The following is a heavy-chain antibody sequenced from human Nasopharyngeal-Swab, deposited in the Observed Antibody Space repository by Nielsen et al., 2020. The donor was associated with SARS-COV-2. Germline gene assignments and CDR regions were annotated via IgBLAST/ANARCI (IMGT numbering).Heavy chain of an antibody. J-gene: IGHJ3*02. V-gene: IGHV4-31*03. CDR1: GGSISSGGYY. CDR3: ARVLTRNLVVALVLDAFDI. D-gene: IGHD2-15*01. Sequence: SETLSLTCTVSGGSISSGGYYWSWIRQHPGKGLEWIGYIYYSGSTYYNPSLKSRVTISVDTSKNQFSLKLSSVTAADTAVYYCARVLTRNLVVALVLDAFDIWGQGTMDTVSS. CDR2: IYYSGST.